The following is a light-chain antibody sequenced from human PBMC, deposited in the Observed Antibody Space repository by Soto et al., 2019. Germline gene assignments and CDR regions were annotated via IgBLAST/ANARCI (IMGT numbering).Light chain of an antibody. CDR3: QQTYSTPRT. Sequence: DIPMTQSPSSLSASVGDRVTVSCRASQSITSSLNWYQQKPGKAPKPLISAASSLQSGVPSRCSGSGSGTDFTLTITSLQPEDFVTYYCQQTYSTPRTFGGGTNVESK. V-gene: IGKV1-39*01. CDR1: QSITSS. CDR2: AAS. J-gene: IGKJ4*01.